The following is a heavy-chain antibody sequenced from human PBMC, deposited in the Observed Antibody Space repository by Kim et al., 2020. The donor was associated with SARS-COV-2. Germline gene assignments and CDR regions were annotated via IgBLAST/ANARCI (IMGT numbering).Heavy chain of an antibody. V-gene: IGHV3-30*03. D-gene: IGHD2-2*01. J-gene: IGHJ4*02. Sequence: DSVKGRFTISRDDSKNAVYLELNSLRDEDSAVYYCATEGGTSCRCGYFDSWGQGTLVTVSS. CDR3: ATEGGTSCRCGYFDS.